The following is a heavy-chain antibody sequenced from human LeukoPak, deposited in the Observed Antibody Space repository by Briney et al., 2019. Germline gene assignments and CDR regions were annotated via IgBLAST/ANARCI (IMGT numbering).Heavy chain of an antibody. V-gene: IGHV4-39*01. CDR3: ARHRGYVGAFDV. Sequence: SETLSLTCTVSGGSISSTSYYWGWIRQPPGKGLEWIGSIYYSGSTYYNPSLKSRVTISVDTSKNQFSLKLTSVTASETAVYYCARHRGYVGAFDVWGRGTMVTVSS. CDR2: IYYSGST. D-gene: IGHD3-22*01. J-gene: IGHJ3*01. CDR1: GGSISSTSYY.